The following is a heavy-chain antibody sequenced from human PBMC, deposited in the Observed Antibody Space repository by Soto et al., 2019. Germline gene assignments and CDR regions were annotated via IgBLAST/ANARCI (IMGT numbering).Heavy chain of an antibody. Sequence: GGSLRLSCAASGFTFSSYAMSWVRQAPGKGLEWVSAISGSGGSTYYADSVKGRFTISRDNSKNTLYLQMNSLRAEDTAVYYCATLGNSGSYYNYFDYWGQGTLVTVSS. J-gene: IGHJ4*02. D-gene: IGHD3-10*01. V-gene: IGHV3-23*01. CDR1: GFTFSSYA. CDR3: ATLGNSGSYYNYFDY. CDR2: ISGSGGST.